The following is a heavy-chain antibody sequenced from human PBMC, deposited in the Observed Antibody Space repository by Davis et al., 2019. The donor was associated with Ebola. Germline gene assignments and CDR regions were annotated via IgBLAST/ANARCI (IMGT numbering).Heavy chain of an antibody. CDR2: ISGSGGST. CDR1: GFTFSSYA. D-gene: IGHD3-22*01. Sequence: PGGSLRLSCAASGFTFSSYAMSWVRQAPGKGLEWVSAISGSGGSTYYADSVKGRFTISRDNSKNTLYLQMNSLRAEDTAVYYCAKDQEIVVVITTSPFDYWGQGTLVTVSS. CDR3: AKDQEIVVVITTSPFDY. J-gene: IGHJ4*02. V-gene: IGHV3-23*01.